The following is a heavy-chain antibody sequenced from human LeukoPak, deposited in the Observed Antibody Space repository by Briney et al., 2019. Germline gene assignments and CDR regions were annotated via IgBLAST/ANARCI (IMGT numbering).Heavy chain of an antibody. CDR2: IYYSGST. D-gene: IGHD2-15*01. Sequence: PSETLSLTCTVSGGSISGYYWSWIRQPPGKGLEWIGYIYYSGSTNYNPSLKSRVTISVDTSKNQFSLKLSSVTAADTAVYYCARQWRGYCSGGSCPYPGYYYYYMDVWGKGTTVTVSS. CDR1: GGSISGYY. J-gene: IGHJ6*03. CDR3: ARQWRGYCSGGSCPYPGYYYYYMDV. V-gene: IGHV4-59*08.